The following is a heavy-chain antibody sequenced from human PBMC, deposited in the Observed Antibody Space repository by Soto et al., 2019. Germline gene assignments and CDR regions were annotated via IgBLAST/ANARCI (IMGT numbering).Heavy chain of an antibody. Sequence: QVQLVESGGGVVQPGRSLRLSCAASGFTFSSYGMHWVRQAPGKGLEWVAVISYDGSNKYYADSVKGRFTISRDNSKNTLYLQMNSLRAEDTAVYYCAKVGYGDPRLDAFDIWGQGTMVTVSS. V-gene: IGHV3-30*18. CDR1: GFTFSSYG. CDR3: AKVGYGDPRLDAFDI. D-gene: IGHD4-17*01. CDR2: ISYDGSNK. J-gene: IGHJ3*02.